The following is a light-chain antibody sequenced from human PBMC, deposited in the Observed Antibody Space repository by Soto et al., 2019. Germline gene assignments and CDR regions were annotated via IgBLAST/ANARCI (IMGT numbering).Light chain of an antibody. CDR1: QSILYSSSNKNY. CDR2: WAS. Sequence: DIVMTQSPDSLTVSLGERATINCKSSQSILYSSSNKNYLAWYQQKPGQPPKLLLYWASTRESGVPDRFRGSGSGTDFTLTISSLQAEDVAVYYCQQYFSTPRTFGGGTKVEIK. J-gene: IGKJ4*01. CDR3: QQYFSTPRT. V-gene: IGKV4-1*01.